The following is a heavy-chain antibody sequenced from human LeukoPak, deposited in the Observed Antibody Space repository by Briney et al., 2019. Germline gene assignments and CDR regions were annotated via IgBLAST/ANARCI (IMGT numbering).Heavy chain of an antibody. CDR1: GSTFSNYA. CDR3: AKDYFASGSYFDY. D-gene: IGHD3-10*01. Sequence: PGGSLRLSCAASGSTFSNYAMTWVRQAPGKGLEWVSTISDSGGTTYYTDSVKDRFTISRDNSKNTLYLQMNSLRAEDTAVYYCAKDYFASGSYFDYWGQGTLVTVSS. CDR2: ISDSGGTT. V-gene: IGHV3-23*01. J-gene: IGHJ4*02.